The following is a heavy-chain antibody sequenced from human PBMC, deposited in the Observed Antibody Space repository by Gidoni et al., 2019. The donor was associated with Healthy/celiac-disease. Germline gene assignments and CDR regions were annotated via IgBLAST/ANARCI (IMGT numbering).Heavy chain of an antibody. CDR1: GFPFSSYA. D-gene: IGHD5-18*01. CDR2: ISGSGGST. J-gene: IGHJ5*02. V-gene: IGHV3-23*01. CDR3: ANRPLPHTAMVIGA. Sequence: EVQLLESGGGLVQPGGSLRLSCAASGFPFSSYAMSWVRQAPGKGLEWVAAISGSGGSTYYADSVKGRFTISRDNSKNTLYLQMNSLRAEDTAVYYCANRPLPHTAMVIGAWGQGTLVTVSS.